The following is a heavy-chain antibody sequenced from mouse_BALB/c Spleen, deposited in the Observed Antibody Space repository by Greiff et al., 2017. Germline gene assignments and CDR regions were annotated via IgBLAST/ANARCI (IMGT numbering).Heavy chain of an antibody. CDR2: ISSGGSYT. CDR3: ARRGRARYVDY. D-gene: IGHD3-3*01. V-gene: IGHV5-9-4*01. J-gene: IGHJ2*01. CDR1: GFTFSSYA. Sequence: EVNVVESGGGLVKPGGSLKLSCAASGFTFSSYAMSWVRQSPEKRLEWVAEISSGGSYTYYPDTVTGRFTISRVNAKNTLYLEMSSLRSEDTAMYYCARRGRARYVDYWGQGTTLTVSS.